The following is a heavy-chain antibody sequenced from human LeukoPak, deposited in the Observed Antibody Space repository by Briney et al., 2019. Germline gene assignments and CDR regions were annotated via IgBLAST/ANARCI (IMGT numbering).Heavy chain of an antibody. J-gene: IGHJ4*02. CDR1: GGAITNYY. D-gene: IGHD1-1*01. Sequence: SSETLSLTCSVSGGAITNYYWSWIRQPPGKGLEWIGYIYYSGSPIYSPSLKSRVTLSLDTSKNQFSLNLTSVTAADTAVYYCAKSTSGASPFDYWGQGTQVTVSS. CDR2: IYYSGSP. V-gene: IGHV4-59*01. CDR3: AKSTSGASPFDY.